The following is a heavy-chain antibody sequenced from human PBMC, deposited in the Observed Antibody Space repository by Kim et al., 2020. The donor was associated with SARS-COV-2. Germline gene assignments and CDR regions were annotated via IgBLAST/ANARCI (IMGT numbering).Heavy chain of an antibody. J-gene: IGHJ4*02. CDR2: MNPKSGDT. CDR1: GYTFIDYD. CDR3: ARVGTAVEVSDI. V-gene: IGHV1-8*01. D-gene: IGHD2-21*02. Sequence: ASVKVSCKASGYTFIDYDISWVRQANGQGLEWMGWMNPKSGDTGFVQKFRGRLTMTRDASVNTAYMELSSLRSEDTAVYYCARVGTAVEVSDIWGQGTLVTVSS.